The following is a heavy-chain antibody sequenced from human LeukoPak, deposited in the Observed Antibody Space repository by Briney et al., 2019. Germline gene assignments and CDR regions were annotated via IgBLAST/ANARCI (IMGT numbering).Heavy chain of an antibody. J-gene: IGHJ4*02. CDR3: ARGGVNNDY. CDR2: INHSGST. Sequence: SETLSLTCAVYGGSFSGYYWIWIRQPPGKGLEWIGEINHSGSTNYNPSLKSRVTISVDTSKNQFSLKLSSVTAADTAVYYCARGGVNNDYWGQGTLVTVSS. CDR1: GGSFSGYY. D-gene: IGHD1/OR15-1a*01. V-gene: IGHV4-34*01.